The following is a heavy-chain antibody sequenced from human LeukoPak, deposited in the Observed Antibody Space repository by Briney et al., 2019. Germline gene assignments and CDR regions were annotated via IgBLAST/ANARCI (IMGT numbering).Heavy chain of an antibody. CDR2: IYSDGST. V-gene: IGHV3-66*01. J-gene: IGHJ4*02. CDR1: GLIVSRNY. CDR3: ARVTPPTD. Sequence: GGSLRLSCAAPGLIVSRNYMTWVRQAPGKGLEWLSVIYSDGSTHYADSVKDRFIISRDNSKNTLYLQMNTLRAEDTAVYYCARVTPPTDWGQGTLVTVFS. D-gene: IGHD1-14*01.